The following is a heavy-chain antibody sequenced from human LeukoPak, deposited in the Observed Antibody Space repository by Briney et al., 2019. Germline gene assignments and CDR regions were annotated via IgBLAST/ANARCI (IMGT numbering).Heavy chain of an antibody. D-gene: IGHD3-10*01. J-gene: IGHJ4*02. CDR3: ARDRRFYGSASYQTAPFAY. Sequence: PGGSLRLSCTASGFTFSSYSLNWVRQAPGKGLEWVSYISSSSRTIYYADSVRGRFSISRDNAKNSLYLQMNSLRVEDTAVYYCARDRRFYGSASYQTAPFAYWGPGNLVTVYS. V-gene: IGHV3-48*01. CDR2: ISSSSRTI. CDR1: GFTFSSYS.